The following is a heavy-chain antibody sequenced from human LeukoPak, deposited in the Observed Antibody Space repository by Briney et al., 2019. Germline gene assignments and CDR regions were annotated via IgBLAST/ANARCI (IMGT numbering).Heavy chain of an antibody. V-gene: IGHV3-21*04. D-gene: IGHD4-17*01. CDR2: ISSSSSYI. CDR1: GFTFGGYA. Sequence: GGSLRLSCAASGFTFGGYAMSWVRQAPGKGLEWVSSISSSSSYIYYADSVKGRFTISRDNAKNSLYLQMNSLRAEDTALYYCAKDETVTTRGNFDYWGQGTLVTVSS. J-gene: IGHJ4*02. CDR3: AKDETVTTRGNFDY.